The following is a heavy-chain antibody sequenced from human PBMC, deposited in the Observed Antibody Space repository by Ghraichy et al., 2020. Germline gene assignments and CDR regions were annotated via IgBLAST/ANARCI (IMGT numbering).Heavy chain of an antibody. V-gene: IGHV3-21*01. J-gene: IGHJ4*02. CDR1: GFTFSSYS. CDR2: ISSSSSYI. Sequence: LSLTCAASGFTFSSYSMNWVRQAPGKGLEWVSSISSSSSYIYYADSVKGRFTISRDNAKNSLYLQMNSLRAEDTAVYYCARDIHFDYWGQGTLVTVSS. CDR3: ARDIHFDY.